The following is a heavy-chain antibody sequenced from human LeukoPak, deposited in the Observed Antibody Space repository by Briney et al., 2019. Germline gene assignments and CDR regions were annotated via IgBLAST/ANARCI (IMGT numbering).Heavy chain of an antibody. J-gene: IGHJ2*01. Sequence: GGSLRLSCAASGFTFGYFWMSWVRQAPGRGLQWVATMKGDGSHIYYVDSVKGRFTISRDNAKNSLYLQMNSLRAEDTAVYYCARDGTYYDSSGYYSGWYFDLWGRGTLVTVSS. CDR2: MKGDGSHI. D-gene: IGHD3-22*01. V-gene: IGHV3-7*01. CDR1: GFTFGYFW. CDR3: ARDGTYYDSSGYYSGWYFDL.